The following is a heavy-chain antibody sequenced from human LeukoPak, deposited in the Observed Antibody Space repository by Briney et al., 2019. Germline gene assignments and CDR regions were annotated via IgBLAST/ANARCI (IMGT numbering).Heavy chain of an antibody. V-gene: IGHV3-21*01. CDR3: ARGFGVVIISAFDI. J-gene: IGHJ3*02. Sequence: GGSLRLSCAASGFTVSSNSLTWVRQAPGKGLEWVSSISSSSSYIYYADSVKGRFTISRDNAKNSLYLQMNSLRAEDTAVYYCARGFGVVIISAFDIWGQGTMVTVSS. CDR1: GFTVSSNS. CDR2: ISSSSSYI. D-gene: IGHD3-3*01.